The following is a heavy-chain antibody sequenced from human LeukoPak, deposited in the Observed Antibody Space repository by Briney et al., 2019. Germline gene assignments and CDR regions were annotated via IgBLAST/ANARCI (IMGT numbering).Heavy chain of an antibody. CDR1: GGSISSGPYY. J-gene: IGHJ5*02. Sequence: PSETLSLTCTVSGGSISSGPYYWGWIRQPPGKGLEWIGNIYYGENTYYNPSLKSRVTISIDTSKNQFSLKLASVTAADTAIYYCAKGAGGFSYYNWFDPWGQGTLVTVSS. V-gene: IGHV4-39*07. CDR3: AKGAGGFSYYNWFDP. D-gene: IGHD5-18*01. CDR2: IYYGENT.